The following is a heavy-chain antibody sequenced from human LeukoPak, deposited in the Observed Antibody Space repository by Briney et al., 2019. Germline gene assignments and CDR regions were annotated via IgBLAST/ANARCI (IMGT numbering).Heavy chain of an antibody. J-gene: IGHJ4*02. CDR2: ISAYNGNT. CDR3: ARDASAYYPRWFDY. CDR1: GYTFNSYG. V-gene: IGHV1-18*01. D-gene: IGHD3-22*01. Sequence: ASVKVSCKASGYTFNSYGISWVRQAPGQGLEWMGWISAYNGNTNYAQKLQGRVTMTTDTSTSTAYMELRSLRSDDTAVYYCARDASAYYPRWFDYWGQGTLVTVSS.